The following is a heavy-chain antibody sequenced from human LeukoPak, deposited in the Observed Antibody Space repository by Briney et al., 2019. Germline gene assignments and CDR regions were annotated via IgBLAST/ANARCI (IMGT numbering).Heavy chain of an antibody. Sequence: SETLSLTCTVSGGSISSYYWSWIRQPPGKGLEWIGYIYYSGSTRYNPSLKSRVTISVDTAKNQFSLKLSSVTAADTAVYYCARTTDSITMVRAPLGWFDPWGQGTLVTVSS. CDR3: ARTTDSITMVRAPLGWFDP. D-gene: IGHD3-10*01. CDR1: GGSISSYY. J-gene: IGHJ5*02. CDR2: IYYSGST. V-gene: IGHV4-59*08.